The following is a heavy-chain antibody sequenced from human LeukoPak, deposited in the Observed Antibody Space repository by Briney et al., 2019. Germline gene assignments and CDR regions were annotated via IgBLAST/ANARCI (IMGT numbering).Heavy chain of an antibody. D-gene: IGHD3-22*01. CDR3: ARAPLGPGFYYESTGYYYFDC. V-gene: IGHV1-69*01. CDR1: GGTSTTYA. CDR2: IIPMFGTP. Sequence: SVKVSCKASGGTSTTYAINWVRQAPGQGLEWMRGIIPMFGTPHYAQKFQGRVTIIADESMGTAYMDLSSLRSNDTAVYFCARAPLGPGFYYESTGYYYFDCWGQGSLVTVSS. J-gene: IGHJ4*02.